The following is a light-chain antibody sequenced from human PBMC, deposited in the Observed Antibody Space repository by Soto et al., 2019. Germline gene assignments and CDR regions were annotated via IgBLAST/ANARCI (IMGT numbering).Light chain of an antibody. CDR2: GAS. V-gene: IGKV3-20*01. J-gene: IGKJ1*01. CDR3: QHYVTSLTT. CDR1: QSVTSNY. Sequence: EIVLTQSPGTLSFSPGARATLYSAASQSVTSNYLAWYQQKHAQAPRLLIFGASIRVTGIPDRFIGSGSGTDLTLTISRLEPEDFAVYYCQHYVTSLTTFGQGTKVDIK.